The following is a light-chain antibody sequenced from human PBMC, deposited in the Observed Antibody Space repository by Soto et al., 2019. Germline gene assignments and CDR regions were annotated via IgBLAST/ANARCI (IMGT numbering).Light chain of an antibody. CDR2: GAS. J-gene: IGKJ1*01. CDR1: QSVSSN. V-gene: IGKV3-15*01. CDR3: QQYNNLPRT. Sequence: EIVMTQSPATLSVSPGERATLSCRASQSVSSNLAWYQQKPGQAPRLLIYGASTRATGIPARFSGSGSGTEFTLTISSLQSEDFAVYYCQQYNNLPRTFGQGTKVDIK.